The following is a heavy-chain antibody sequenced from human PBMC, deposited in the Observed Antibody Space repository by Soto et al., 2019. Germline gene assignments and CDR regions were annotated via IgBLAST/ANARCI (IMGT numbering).Heavy chain of an antibody. V-gene: IGHV6-1*01. D-gene: IGHD3-10*01. CDR3: ARDLSPSTYYYGSGSYSSFDY. CDR2: TYYRSKWYN. CDR1: GDSVSSNSAA. Sequence: SQTLSLTCAISGDSVSSNSAAWNWIRQSPSRGLEWLGRTYYRSKWYNDYAVSVKSRITINPDTSKNQFSLQLNSVTPEDTAVYYCARDLSPSTYYYGSGSYSSFDYWGQGTLVTVSS. J-gene: IGHJ4*02.